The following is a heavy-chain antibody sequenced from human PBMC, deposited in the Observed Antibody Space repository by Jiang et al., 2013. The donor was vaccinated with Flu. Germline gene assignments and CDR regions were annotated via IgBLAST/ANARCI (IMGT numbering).Heavy chain of an antibody. CDR3: ARGKRRDWFDP. V-gene: IGHV4-39*07. CDR1: GGSISSSGYY. CDR2: INHSGST. Sequence: LLKPSETLSLTCTVSGGSISSSGYYWSWIRQPPGKGLEWIGEINHSGSTNYNPSLKSRVTISVDTSKNQFSLKLSSVTAADTAVYYCARGKRRDWFDPWGQGTLVTVSS. J-gene: IGHJ5*02.